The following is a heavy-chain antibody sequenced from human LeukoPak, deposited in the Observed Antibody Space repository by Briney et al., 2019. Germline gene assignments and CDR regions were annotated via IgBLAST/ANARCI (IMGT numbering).Heavy chain of an antibody. CDR1: GGTFSSYA. CDR2: IIPILGIA. J-gene: IGHJ3*02. D-gene: IGHD2-21*02. V-gene: IGHV1-69*04. CDR3: AREKGGDWAFDI. Sequence: SVKVSCKASGGTFSSYAISWVRQAPGQGLERMGRIIPILGIANYAQKFQGRVTITADKSTSTAYMELSSLRSEDTAAYYCAREKGGDWAFDIWGQGTMVTVSS.